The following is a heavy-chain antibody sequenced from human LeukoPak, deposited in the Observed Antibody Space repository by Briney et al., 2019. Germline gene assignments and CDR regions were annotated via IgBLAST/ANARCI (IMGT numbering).Heavy chain of an antibody. D-gene: IGHD2-15*01. Sequence: GGSLRLSCAASGLTFSSNSMHWVRQAPGKGLEWVSSISSSSSYIYYADSVKGRFTISRDNAKNSLYLQMNSLRAADTAVYYCAREVMVVAATTFWYFDLWGRGTLVTVSS. V-gene: IGHV3-21*01. CDR3: AREVMVVAATTFWYFDL. CDR1: GLTFSSNS. CDR2: ISSSSSYI. J-gene: IGHJ2*01.